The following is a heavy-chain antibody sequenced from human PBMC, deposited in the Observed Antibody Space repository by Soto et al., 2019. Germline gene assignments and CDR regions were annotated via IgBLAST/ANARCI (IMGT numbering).Heavy chain of an antibody. V-gene: IGHV4-59*01. CDR1: GGSISSYY. J-gene: IGHJ6*02. CDR3: ARVSPDFWSGYSAEYYGMDV. CDR2: IYYIGST. D-gene: IGHD3-3*01. Sequence: SETLSLTCTVSGGSISSYYWSWIRQPPGKGLEWIGYIYYIGSTNYNPSLKSRVTISVDTSKNQFSLKLSSVTAADTAVYYCARVSPDFWSGYSAEYYGMDVWGQGTTVTVSS.